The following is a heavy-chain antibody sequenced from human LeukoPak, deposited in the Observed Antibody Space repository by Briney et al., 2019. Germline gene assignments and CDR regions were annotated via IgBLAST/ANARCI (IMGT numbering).Heavy chain of an antibody. CDR2: IKRDGSST. CDR3: AREIPYGRRVDY. J-gene: IGHJ4*02. Sequence: GGSLRLSCAASGFTFSNYWMHWVRQAPGKGLVWVSRIKRDGSSTSYADSVKGRFTISRDNAKNTLYLQMNSLRAEDTAVYYCAREIPYGRRVDYWGQGTLVTVSS. CDR1: GFTFSNYW. D-gene: IGHD3-10*01. V-gene: IGHV3-74*01.